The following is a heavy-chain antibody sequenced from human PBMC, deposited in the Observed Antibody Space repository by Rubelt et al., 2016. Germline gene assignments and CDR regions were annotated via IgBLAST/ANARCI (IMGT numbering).Heavy chain of an antibody. J-gene: IGHJ6*02. CDR2: IIISSSFI. D-gene: IGHD5-12*01. Sequence: GKGLEWVSSIIISSSFIYYADSVKGRFTISRDNAKNTLYLQMNSLRVEDTAMYYCVRESTSLATYGMDVWGQGTTVTVS. CDR3: VRESTSLATYGMDV. V-gene: IGHV3-21*01.